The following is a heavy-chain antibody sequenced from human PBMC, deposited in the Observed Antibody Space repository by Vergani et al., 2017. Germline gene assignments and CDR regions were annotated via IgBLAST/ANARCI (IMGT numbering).Heavy chain of an antibody. CDR1: GFELSNAW. J-gene: IGHJ3*02. CDR3: ARFPDDRRAGYDFWSGYYTPDAFDI. D-gene: IGHD3-3*01. Sequence: EVQLVESGGTLVKPGGSLRLSCAASGFELSNAWMSWVRQAPGKGLEWVGRIESKTEGGTTDYAAPVKGRVTISRDNAKNSLYLQMNSLRAEDTAVYYCARFPDDRRAGYDFWSGYYTPDAFDIWGQGTMVTVSS. CDR2: IESKTEGGTT. V-gene: IGHV3-15*02.